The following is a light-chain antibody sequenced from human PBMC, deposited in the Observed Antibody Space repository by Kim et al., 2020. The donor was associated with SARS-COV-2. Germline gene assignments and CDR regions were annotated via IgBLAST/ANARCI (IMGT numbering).Light chain of an antibody. CDR2: AAS. CDR1: QDSTYW. CDR3: QQAGSLPLT. Sequence: SVGDGITITCRASQDSTYWLAWYRQKPGKAPELLIYAASNLQSGAPSRFSGSGSGTDFTLTIDSLQPEDIAIYYCQQAGSLPLTFGGGTKVDIK. V-gene: IGKV1-12*01. J-gene: IGKJ4*01.